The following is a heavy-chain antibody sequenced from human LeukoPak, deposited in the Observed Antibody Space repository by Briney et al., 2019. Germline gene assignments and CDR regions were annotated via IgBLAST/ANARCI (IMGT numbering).Heavy chain of an antibody. V-gene: IGHV4-34*01. CDR2: INHSGST. CDR1: GGSFSGYY. Sequence: SETLSLTCAVSGGSFSGYYWSWIRQPPGKGLERIGEINHSGSTNYNPSLKSRVTISVDTSKNQFSLKLSSVTSADTAVYYRARGGQQLVRGWFDPWGQGTLVSVSS. CDR3: ARGGQQLVRGWFDP. D-gene: IGHD6-13*01. J-gene: IGHJ5*02.